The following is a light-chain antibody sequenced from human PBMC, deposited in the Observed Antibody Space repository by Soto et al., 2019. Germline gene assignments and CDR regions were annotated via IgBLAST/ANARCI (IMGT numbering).Light chain of an antibody. V-gene: IGKV1-5*01. CDR1: QSISSR. J-gene: IGKJ1*01. Sequence: DIGMTQSPATLSASAGDRVTISCGASQSISSRLAWYQQKPGKAPKLLIYDASTLKAGVPSRFSGSGSGTEFTLTISSLQPDDVAAYYCQQYESYSPTFGQGTKVDIK. CDR3: QQYESYSPT. CDR2: DAS.